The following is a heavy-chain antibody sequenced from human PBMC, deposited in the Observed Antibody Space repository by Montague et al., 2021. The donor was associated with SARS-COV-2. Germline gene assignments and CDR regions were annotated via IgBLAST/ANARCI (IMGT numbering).Heavy chain of an antibody. CDR2: IWYDGSNK. D-gene: IGHD2-15*01. Sequence: SLRLSCAASGFTFSSYGMHWVRQAPGKGLEWVAVIWYDGSNKYYXXSVKGRFTISRDNSKNTLYLQMNSLRAEDTAVYYCAKEDIVVMDVWGQGTTVTVSS. CDR3: AKEDIVVMDV. V-gene: IGHV3-33*06. J-gene: IGHJ6*02. CDR1: GFTFSSYG.